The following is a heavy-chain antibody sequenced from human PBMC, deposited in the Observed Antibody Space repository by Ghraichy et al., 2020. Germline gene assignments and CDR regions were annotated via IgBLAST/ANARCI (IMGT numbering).Heavy chain of an antibody. CDR3: ARGGSGSYYTWGMDV. CDR1: GGSISSYY. J-gene: IGHJ6*02. CDR2: IYYSGST. V-gene: IGHV4-59*01. Sequence: SQTLSLTCTVSGGSISSYYWSWIRQPPGKGLEWIGYIYYSGSTNYNPSLKSRVTISVDTSKNQFSLKLSSVTAADTAVYYCARGGSGSYYTWGMDVWGQGTTVTVSS. D-gene: IGHD3-10*01.